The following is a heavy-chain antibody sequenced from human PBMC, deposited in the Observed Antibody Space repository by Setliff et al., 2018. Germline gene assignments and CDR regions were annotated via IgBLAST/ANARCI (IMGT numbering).Heavy chain of an antibody. CDR1: GGSISSSSYY. CDR3: ARGVGATCDY. D-gene: IGHD1-26*01. J-gene: IGHJ4*02. V-gene: IGHV4-61*01. Sequence: SETLSLTCTVSGGSISSSSYYWSWIRQPPGKGLEWIGYIYYSGSTNYNPSLKSRVTISVDTSKNQFSLKLSPVTAADTAVYYCARGVGATCDYWGQGTLVTVSS. CDR2: IYYSGST.